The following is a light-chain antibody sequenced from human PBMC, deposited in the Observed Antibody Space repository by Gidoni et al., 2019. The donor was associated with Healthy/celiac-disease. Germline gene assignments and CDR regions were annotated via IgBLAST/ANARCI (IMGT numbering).Light chain of an antibody. CDR2: GAS. CDR3: QQYNNWPPTT. CDR1: QSVSSN. J-gene: IGKJ2*01. V-gene: IGKV3-15*01. Sequence: ELVMTQSPATLSVSPGARATLTCRASQSVSSNLAWYQQNPGQAPRHLIYGASTRATGIPARFSGSGSGTEFTLTISSLQSEDFAVYYCQQYNNWPPTTFXQXTKLEIK.